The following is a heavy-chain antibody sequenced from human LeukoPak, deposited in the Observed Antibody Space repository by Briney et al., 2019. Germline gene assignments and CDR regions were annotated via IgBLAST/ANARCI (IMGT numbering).Heavy chain of an antibody. Sequence: PGGSLRLSCAASGFTFSSYAMSWVRQAPGKGLEWVSAISGSGGTTYYADSVKGRFTISRDNSKNTLYLQMNSLRAEDTAVYYCARGGQWLVRVQYYYYYYGVDVWGQGTTVTVSS. D-gene: IGHD6-19*01. V-gene: IGHV3-23*01. J-gene: IGHJ6*02. CDR2: ISGSGGTT. CDR1: GFTFSSYA. CDR3: ARGGQWLVRVQYYYYYYGVDV.